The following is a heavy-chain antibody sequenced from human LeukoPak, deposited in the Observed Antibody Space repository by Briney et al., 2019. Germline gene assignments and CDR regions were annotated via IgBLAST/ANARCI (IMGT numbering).Heavy chain of an antibody. CDR1: GYTLTELS. V-gene: IGHV1-24*01. J-gene: IGHJ3*02. D-gene: IGHD5-18*01. Sequence: ASVKVSCKVSGYTLTELSMHWVRQAPGKGLEWMGGFDPEDGETIYAQKFQGRVTMTEDTSTDTAYTELSSLRSEDTAVYYCATDLRGDTAMGDAFDIWGQGTMVTVSS. CDR3: ATDLRGDTAMGDAFDI. CDR2: FDPEDGET.